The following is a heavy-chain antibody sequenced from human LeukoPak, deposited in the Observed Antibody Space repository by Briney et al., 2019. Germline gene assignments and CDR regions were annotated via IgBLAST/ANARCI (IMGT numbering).Heavy chain of an antibody. CDR3: ARDLGADPYYFDN. CDR1: GYSISSSNW. V-gene: IGHV4-28*06. J-gene: IGHJ4*02. CDR2: IYYSGST. Sequence: PSDTLSLTCAVSGYSISSSNWWGWIRQPPGKGLEWIGYIYYSGSTNYNPSLKSRVTMSVDTSKNQFSLKLSSVTALDTAVYYCARDLGADPYYFDNWGQGTLVSVSS.